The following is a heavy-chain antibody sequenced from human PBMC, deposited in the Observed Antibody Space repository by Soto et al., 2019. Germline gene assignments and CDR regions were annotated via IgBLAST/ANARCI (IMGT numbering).Heavy chain of an antibody. CDR3: ARSAPNGSYFDY. V-gene: IGHV4-34*01. CDR1: CGSFSGYY. J-gene: IGHJ4*02. Sequence: PSDTLSLSFAVYCGSFSGYYWSWIRQPPGKGLEWIGEINHSGSTNYNPSLKSRVTISVDTSKNQFSLKLSSVTAADTAVYYCARSAPNGSYFDYWRQGTLVTVS. D-gene: IGHD1-1*01. CDR2: INHSGST.